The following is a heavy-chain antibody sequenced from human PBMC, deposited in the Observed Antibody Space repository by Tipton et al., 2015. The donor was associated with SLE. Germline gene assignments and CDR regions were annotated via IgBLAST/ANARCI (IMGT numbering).Heavy chain of an antibody. Sequence: SLRLSCAASGFTFDDYAMHWVRQAPGKGLEWVSGISWNSGSIGYADSVKGRFTISRDNSKNSLYLQMNSLRAEDTALYYCAKGGGDPGVVDYWGQGTLVTVSS. D-gene: IGHD4-17*01. CDR1: GFTFDDYA. CDR2: ISWNSGSI. V-gene: IGHV3-9*01. J-gene: IGHJ4*02. CDR3: AKGGGDPGVVDY.